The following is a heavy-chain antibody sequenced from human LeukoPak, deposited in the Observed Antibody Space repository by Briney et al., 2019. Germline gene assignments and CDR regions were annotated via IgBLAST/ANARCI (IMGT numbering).Heavy chain of an antibody. CDR3: ATEYYDFWSGYSS. CDR1: GGTFSSYA. V-gene: IGHV1-69*05. Sequence: GSSVKVYCKASGGTFSSYAISWVRQAPGQGLEWMGGIIPIFGTANYAQKFQGRVTITTDESTSTAYMELSSLRSEDTAVYYCATEYYDFWSGYSSWGQGTLVTVSS. J-gene: IGHJ5*02. D-gene: IGHD3-3*01. CDR2: IIPIFGTA.